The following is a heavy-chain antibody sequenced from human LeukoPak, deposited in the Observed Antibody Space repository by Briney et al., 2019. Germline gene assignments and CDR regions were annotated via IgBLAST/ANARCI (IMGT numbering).Heavy chain of an antibody. CDR2: IYYSGNT. J-gene: IGHJ4*02. V-gene: IGHV4-59*08. D-gene: IGHD3-3*01. Sequence: SETLSLACAVSGGSISPYHWTWIRQPPGKGLEWIGYIYYSGNTNYNPSLKSRVTTSVDTSKNLFSLNVSSVTDVDTAVYYCAGGWSLDYWGQGTLVTVPS. CDR1: GGSISPYH. CDR3: AGGWSLDY.